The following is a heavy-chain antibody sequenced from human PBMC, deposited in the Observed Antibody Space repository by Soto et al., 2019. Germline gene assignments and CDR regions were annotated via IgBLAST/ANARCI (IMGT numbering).Heavy chain of an antibody. CDR3: ARGPCYDPAGLGY. Sequence: PSETLSLTCAVSGGSISSGGYSWSWIRQPPGKGLEWIGYIYHSGSTYYNPSLKSRVTISVDRSKNQFSLKLSSVTAADTAVYYCARGPCYDPAGLGYWGQGTLVTVSS. D-gene: IGHD2-2*01. CDR1: GGSISSGGYS. V-gene: IGHV4-30-2*01. J-gene: IGHJ4*02. CDR2: IYHSGST.